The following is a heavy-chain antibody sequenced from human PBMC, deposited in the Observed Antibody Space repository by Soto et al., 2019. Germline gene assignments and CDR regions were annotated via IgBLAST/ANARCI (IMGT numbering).Heavy chain of an antibody. J-gene: IGHJ4*02. V-gene: IGHV4-59*11. CDR1: GGSISSHY. CDR2: INYSGNT. D-gene: IGHD1-1*01. Sequence: QVQLQESGPGLVKPSETLSLICNVSGGSISSHYWSWIRQPPGKGLEWIGYINYSGNTNYNPSLKSXXTXSXXTSKNQFSLKLSSVTAADTAVYFCARTINRGSHYYWGQGTLVTVSS. CDR3: ARTINRGSHYY.